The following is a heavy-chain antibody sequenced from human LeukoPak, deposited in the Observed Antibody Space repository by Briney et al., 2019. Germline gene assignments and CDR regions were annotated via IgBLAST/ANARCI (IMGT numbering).Heavy chain of an antibody. D-gene: IGHD5-18*01. CDR2: IVVGSGNT. Sequence: SVKVSCKASGFTFTSSAVQWVRQARGRRLEWIGWIVVGSGNTNYAQMFQGRVTITRNMSTSTAYMELSSLRSDDTAVYYCAAPSRIQLDYWGQGTLVTGSS. CDR3: AAPSRIQLDY. V-gene: IGHV1-58*01. J-gene: IGHJ4*02. CDR1: GFTFTSSA.